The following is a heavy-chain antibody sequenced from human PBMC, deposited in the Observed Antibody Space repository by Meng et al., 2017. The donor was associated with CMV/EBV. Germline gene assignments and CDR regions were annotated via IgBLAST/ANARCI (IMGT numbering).Heavy chain of an antibody. Sequence: KPSGGTFSSSTISWVRQAPGQGLEWMGRIIPILGIANYAQKFQGRVTITADKSTSTAYMELSSLRSEDTAVYYCARGGSRGGTSNFDYWGQGTLVTVSS. CDR2: IIPILGIA. CDR1: GGTFSSST. D-gene: IGHD1-1*01. CDR3: ARGGSRGGTSNFDY. J-gene: IGHJ4*02. V-gene: IGHV1-69*02.